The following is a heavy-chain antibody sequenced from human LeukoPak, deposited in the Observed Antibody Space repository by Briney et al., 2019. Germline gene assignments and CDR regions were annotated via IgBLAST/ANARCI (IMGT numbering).Heavy chain of an antibody. Sequence: SETLSLTCTVSGGSISRYYWSWIRQPPGEGLEWIGYIYYSGSTNYNPSLKSRVTISVDTSKNQFSLKLSSVTAADTAVYYCARTTTKVRGVIIDFDYWGQGTLVTVSS. D-gene: IGHD3-10*01. CDR3: ARTTTKVRGVIIDFDY. CDR1: GGSISRYY. CDR2: IYYSGST. V-gene: IGHV4-59*01. J-gene: IGHJ4*02.